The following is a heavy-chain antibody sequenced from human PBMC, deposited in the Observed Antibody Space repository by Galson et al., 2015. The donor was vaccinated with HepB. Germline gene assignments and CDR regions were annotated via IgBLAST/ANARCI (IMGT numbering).Heavy chain of an antibody. V-gene: IGHV3-23*01. CDR1: GFTFSSYA. CDR3: AKDPLGGWFSSRDY. D-gene: IGHD6-19*01. Sequence: SLRLSCAASGFTFSSYAMRWVRQAPGKGLEWVSAISGVGGSTYYADSVKGRFTISRDKSKNTLYLQMNGLRAEDTAVYYCAKDPLGGWFSSRDYWGQGTLVTVSS. J-gene: IGHJ4*02. CDR2: ISGVGGST.